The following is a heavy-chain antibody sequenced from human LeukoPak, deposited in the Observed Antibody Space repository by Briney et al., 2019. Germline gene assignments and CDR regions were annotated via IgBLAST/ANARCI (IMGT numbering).Heavy chain of an antibody. V-gene: IGHV3-66*01. Sequence: GGSLRLSCAASGFTFSSYAMNWVRQAPGKGLEWVSLIYSDGSTYYADSVKGRFTISRDNSKNTLYLQMNSLRVEDTAVYYCARDLGYCSGSTCYVGYFDYWGQGTQVTVS. CDR1: GFTFSSYA. CDR2: IYSDGST. J-gene: IGHJ4*02. D-gene: IGHD2-15*01. CDR3: ARDLGYCSGSTCYVGYFDY.